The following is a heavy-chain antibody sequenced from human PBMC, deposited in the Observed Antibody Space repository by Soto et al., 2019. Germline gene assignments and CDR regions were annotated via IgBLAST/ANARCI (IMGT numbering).Heavy chain of an antibody. CDR3: ARDVLRFLEWFGIAHE. D-gene: IGHD3-3*01. J-gene: IGHJ4*02. V-gene: IGHV3-7*05. Sequence: EVQLVESGGGLVQPGGSLRLSCAASGFTFSSYWMSWVRQAPGKGLEWVANIKQDGSEKYYVDSVKGRFTISRDNAKNSLYLQMNSLRAEDTAVYYCARDVLRFLEWFGIAHEWGQGTLVTVSS. CDR2: IKQDGSEK. CDR1: GFTFSSYW.